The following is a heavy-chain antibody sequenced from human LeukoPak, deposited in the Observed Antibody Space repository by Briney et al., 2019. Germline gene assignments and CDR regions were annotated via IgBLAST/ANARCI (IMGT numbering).Heavy chain of an antibody. V-gene: IGHV3-30*02. J-gene: IGHJ4*02. D-gene: IGHD3/OR15-3a*01. CDR1: GFTFVTSG. CDR2: IRSDGIDK. CDR3: AKGTGYYPTHYFDH. Sequence: GGSLRLSCAASGFTFVTSGMHWVRQAPGKGPEWVAFIRSDGIDKYYADSVRGRFTISRDNSKNTLYLQMNSLRPEDTAVYYCAKGTGYYPTHYFDHWGQGTLVTVSS.